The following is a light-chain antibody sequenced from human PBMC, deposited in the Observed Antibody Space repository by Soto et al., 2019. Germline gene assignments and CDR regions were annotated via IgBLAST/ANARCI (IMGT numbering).Light chain of an antibody. Sequence: QSVLTQPAAVSGSPGQSIAISCTGTSSDVGTYNSVSWYQQYPGKAPKLMIHDVSNRPSGVSDRFSGSKSGNTASLTISGLQSEDEADYYCSSYTSSSSYVFGSGTKVTDL. J-gene: IGLJ1*01. CDR1: SSDVGTYNS. CDR3: SSYTSSSSYV. CDR2: DVS. V-gene: IGLV2-14*01.